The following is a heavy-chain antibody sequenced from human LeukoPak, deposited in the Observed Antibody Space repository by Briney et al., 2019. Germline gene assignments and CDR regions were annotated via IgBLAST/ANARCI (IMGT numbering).Heavy chain of an antibody. CDR3: ARAPFDRYYYDSSGYYRLPYFDY. D-gene: IGHD3-22*01. J-gene: IGHJ4*02. Sequence: ASVKVSCKASGYTFTGYYIHWVRQAPGQGLEWMGWINPNSGGTNYAQKFQGRVTMTRDTSISTAYMDLSRLRSDDTAVYYCARAPFDRYYYDSSGYYRLPYFDYWGQGTLVTVS. CDR2: INPNSGGT. CDR1: GYTFTGYY. V-gene: IGHV1-2*02.